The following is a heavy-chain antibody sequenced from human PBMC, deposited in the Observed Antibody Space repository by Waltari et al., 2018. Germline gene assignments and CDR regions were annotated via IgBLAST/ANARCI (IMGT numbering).Heavy chain of an antibody. CDR2: INPNSGGT. V-gene: IGHV1-2*02. D-gene: IGHD3-16*01. Sequence: QVQLVQSGAEVKKPGASVKVSCKASGYTFTGYYMHWVRQAPAQGLEWMGWINPNSGGTNYAQKFKGRVTRTGKRSISTAYRELGRWRPDDTAVYYFARDRTNNGGGSANYYGMDVWGQGTTFTVSS. J-gene: IGHJ6*02. CDR1: GYTFTGYY. CDR3: ARDRTNNGGGSANYYGMDV.